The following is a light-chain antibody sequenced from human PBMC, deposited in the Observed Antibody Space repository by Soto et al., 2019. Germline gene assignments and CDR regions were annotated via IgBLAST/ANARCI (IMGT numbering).Light chain of an antibody. CDR2: KAS. Sequence: DIQMTQSPSSVSASLGDRFTITCRASQGIRNDLGWYQQKPGKAPKLLIYKASTLKSGVPSRFSGSGSGTEFTLTISSLQPDDFATYYCQLYNSYSEAFGQGTKVDNK. CDR1: QGIRND. CDR3: QLYNSYSEA. V-gene: IGKV1-5*03. J-gene: IGKJ1*01.